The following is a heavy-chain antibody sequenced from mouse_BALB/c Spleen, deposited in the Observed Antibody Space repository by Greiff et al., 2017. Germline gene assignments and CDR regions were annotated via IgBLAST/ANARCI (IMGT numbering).Heavy chain of an antibody. CDR2: INPYNGGT. V-gene: IGHV1-18*01. CDR1: GYSFTGYT. J-gene: IGHJ4*01. Sequence: EVQLQQSGPELVKPGASMKISCKASGYSFTGYTMNWVKQSHGKNLEWIGLINPYNGGTSYNQKFKGKASLTVDKSSSTAYMELLSLTSEDSAVYYCARGDYDDFYYAMDYWGQGTSVTVSS. D-gene: IGHD2-4*01. CDR3: ARGDYDDFYYAMDY.